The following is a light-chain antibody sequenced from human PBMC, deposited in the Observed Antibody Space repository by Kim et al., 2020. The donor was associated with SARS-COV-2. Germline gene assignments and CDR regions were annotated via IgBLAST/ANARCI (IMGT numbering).Light chain of an antibody. J-gene: IGLJ3*02. CDR3: QAWDSSTKV. Sequence: VSPGKTASITCSGDKLGDKFACWYQQKPGQSPMLVIYQDSKRPSGIPERFSGSNSGNTATLTISGTQAMDEADYYCQAWDSSTKVFGGGTQLTVL. CDR1: KLGDKF. V-gene: IGLV3-1*01. CDR2: QDS.